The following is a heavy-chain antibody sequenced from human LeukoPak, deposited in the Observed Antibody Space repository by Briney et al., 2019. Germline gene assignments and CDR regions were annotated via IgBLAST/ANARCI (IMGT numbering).Heavy chain of an antibody. J-gene: IGHJ6*04. CDR1: GFTFSSYD. D-gene: IGHD3-10*02. CDR3: AELGITMIGGV. V-gene: IGHV3-13*01. CDR2: IGTAGDT. Sequence: GGSLRLSCAASGFTFSSYDMHWVRQAAGKGLEWVSAIGTAGDTYYPGSVKGRFTISRENAKNSLYLQMNSLRAEDTAVYYCAELGITMIGGVWGKGTTVTISS.